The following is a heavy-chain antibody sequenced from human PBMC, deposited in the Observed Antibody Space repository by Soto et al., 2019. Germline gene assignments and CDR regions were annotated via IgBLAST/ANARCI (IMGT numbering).Heavy chain of an antibody. CDR3: ARVGRRYDPLDY. CDR1: GFIFRNHG. Sequence: EVQLVESGGGLVKPGGSLRLSCVGSGFIFRNHGMNWVRQAPGKGLEWVSSIRSSSNYVHYVDSVKGRFTISRDNDENSLFLQMNSLRAEDTAVYFCARVGRRYDPLDYWGQGTLVTVSS. J-gene: IGHJ4*02. D-gene: IGHD1-1*01. CDR2: IRSSSNYV. V-gene: IGHV3-21*02.